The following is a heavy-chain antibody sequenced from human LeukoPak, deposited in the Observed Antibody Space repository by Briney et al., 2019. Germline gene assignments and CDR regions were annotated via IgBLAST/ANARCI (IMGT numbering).Heavy chain of an antibody. Sequence: GGSLRLSCAASGFIFSNYNMNWVRQAPGKGLEWVAVISYDGSNKYYADSVKGRFTISRDNSKNTLYLQMNSLRAEDTAVYYCAKTWSLKGNDLFDYWGQGTLVTVSS. CDR2: ISYDGSNK. J-gene: IGHJ4*02. CDR1: GFIFSNYN. D-gene: IGHD1-1*01. CDR3: AKTWSLKGNDLFDY. V-gene: IGHV3-30*18.